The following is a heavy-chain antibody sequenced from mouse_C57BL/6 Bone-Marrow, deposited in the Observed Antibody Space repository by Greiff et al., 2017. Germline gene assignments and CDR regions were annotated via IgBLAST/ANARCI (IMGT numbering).Heavy chain of an antibody. V-gene: IGHV1-81*01. D-gene: IGHD1-1*01. CDR2: IYPRSGNT. CDR3: AVITTVVAHWYFDV. CDR1: GYTFTSYG. J-gene: IGHJ1*01. Sequence: QVQLQQSGAELARPGASVKLSCKASGYTFTSYGISWVKQRTGQGLEWIGEIYPRSGNTYYNEKFKGKATLTADKSSSTAYMELRSLTSEDSAVYLCAVITTVVAHWYFDVWGPGTTVTVSA.